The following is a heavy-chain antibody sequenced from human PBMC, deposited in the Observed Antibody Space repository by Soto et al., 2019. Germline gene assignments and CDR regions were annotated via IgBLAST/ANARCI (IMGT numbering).Heavy chain of an antibody. Sequence: QVHLVQSGAEVKKPGASVKVSCKGSGYAFTTYGITWVRQAPVQGLEWMGWISAHNGNTNYAQKLQGRVTVTRDTSTSTAYMELRSLRYDDTDVYYCARGRYGDYWGQGALFTVTS. CDR3: ARGRYGDY. CDR2: ISAHNGNT. J-gene: IGHJ4*02. V-gene: IGHV1-18*01. D-gene: IGHD1-1*01. CDR1: GYAFTTYG.